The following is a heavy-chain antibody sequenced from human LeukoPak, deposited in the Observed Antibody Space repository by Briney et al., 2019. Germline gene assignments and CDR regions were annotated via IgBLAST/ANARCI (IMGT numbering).Heavy chain of an antibody. Sequence: GGSLRLSCAASGFTFSSYAMHWVRQAPGKGLEWVAVIWHDGSNENYADSVRGRFTVSRDNSKNTLYLHMNSVRAEDTAVYYCARVAMSDSSGYCDYWGQGTLVTVSS. D-gene: IGHD3-22*01. CDR1: GFTFSSYA. CDR3: ARVAMSDSSGYCDY. V-gene: IGHV3-33*01. J-gene: IGHJ4*02. CDR2: IWHDGSNE.